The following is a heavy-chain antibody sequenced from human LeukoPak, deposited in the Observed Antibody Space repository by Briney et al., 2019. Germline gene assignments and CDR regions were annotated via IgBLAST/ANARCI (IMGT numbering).Heavy chain of an antibody. CDR1: GFTFSSYS. D-gene: IGHD3-10*01. Sequence: GGSLRLSCAASGFTFSSYSMNWVRQAPGKGLEWVSYISSSSSTTHYADSVKGRFTISRDNAKNSLYLQMNSLRAEDTAVYYCARDRSSGYYGSFDYWGQGTLVTVSS. CDR2: ISSSSSTT. V-gene: IGHV3-48*01. CDR3: ARDRSSGYYGSFDY. J-gene: IGHJ4*02.